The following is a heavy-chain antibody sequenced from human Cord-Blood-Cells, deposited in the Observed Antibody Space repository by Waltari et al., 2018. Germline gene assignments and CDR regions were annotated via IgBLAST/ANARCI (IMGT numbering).Heavy chain of an antibody. CDR2: IDWDDDK. V-gene: IGHV2-70*01. CDR1: GFSLSTSGMC. Sequence: QVTLRESGPALVKPTQTLTLTCTFSGFSLSTSGMCVSWIRQPPGKALEWLALIDWDDDKYYSTSLKTRLTISKDTSKNPVVLTMTNMDPVDTATYYCARMGGAAAGSYYYYYGMDVWGQGTTVTVSS. J-gene: IGHJ6*02. CDR3: ARMGGAAAGSYYYYYGMDV. D-gene: IGHD6-13*01.